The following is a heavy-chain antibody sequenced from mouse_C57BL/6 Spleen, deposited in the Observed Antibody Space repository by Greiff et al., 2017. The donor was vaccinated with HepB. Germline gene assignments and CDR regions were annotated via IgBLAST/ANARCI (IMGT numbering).Heavy chain of an antibody. CDR1: GYTFTSYW. D-gene: IGHD2-12*01. CDR2: IHPSDSDT. CDR3: AISVYYSWAMDG. V-gene: IGHV1-74*01. Sequence: VQLQQPGAELVKPGASVKVSCKASGYTFTSYWMHWVKQRPGQGLEWIGRIHPSDSDTNYNQKFKGKATLTVDKSSSTAYMQLSSLTSEDSAVYYCAISVYYSWAMDGWGQGTSVTVSS. J-gene: IGHJ4*01.